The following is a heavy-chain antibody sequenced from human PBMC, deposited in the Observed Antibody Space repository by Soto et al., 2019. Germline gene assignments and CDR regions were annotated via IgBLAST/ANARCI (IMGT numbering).Heavy chain of an antibody. V-gene: IGHV1-46*01. CDR2: INPSGGST. CDR3: ARAPGIAAAGQVYYYYGMDV. D-gene: IGHD6-13*01. Sequence: ASVKVSCKASGYTFTSYYMHWVRQAPGQGLEWMGIINPSGGSTSYAQKFQGRVTMTRDTSTSTVYMELSSLRSEDTAVYYCARAPGIAAAGQVYYYYGMDVWGQGTTVTVSS. J-gene: IGHJ6*02. CDR1: GYTFTSYY.